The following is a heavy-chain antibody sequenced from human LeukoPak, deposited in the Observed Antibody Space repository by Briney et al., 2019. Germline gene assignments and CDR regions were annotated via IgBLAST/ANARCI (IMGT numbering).Heavy chain of an antibody. CDR1: GFTFSSYG. Sequence: GRSLRLSCAASGFTFSSYGMHWVRQAPGKGLEWVAVIWYDGSNKHYADSVKGRFTISRDNSKNTLYLQMNSLRAEDTAVYYCATGNYDILTGYWPFDYWGQGTLVTVSS. CDR2: IWYDGSNK. CDR3: ATGNYDILTGYWPFDY. D-gene: IGHD3-9*01. J-gene: IGHJ4*02. V-gene: IGHV3-33*01.